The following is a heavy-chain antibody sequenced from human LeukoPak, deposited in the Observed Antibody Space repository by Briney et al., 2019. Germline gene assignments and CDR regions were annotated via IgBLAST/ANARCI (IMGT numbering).Heavy chain of an antibody. CDR2: INPNSGGT. D-gene: IGHD2/OR15-2a*01. CDR1: GYAFTGYY. V-gene: IGHV1-2*04. J-gene: IGHJ5*02. Sequence: ASVKVSCKASGYAFTGYYMHWVRQAPGQGLEWMGWINPNSGGTNYAQKFQGWVTMTRDTSISTAYMELSRLRSDDTAVYYCARGTTTIDNWFDPWGQGTLVTASS. CDR3: ARGTTTIDNWFDP.